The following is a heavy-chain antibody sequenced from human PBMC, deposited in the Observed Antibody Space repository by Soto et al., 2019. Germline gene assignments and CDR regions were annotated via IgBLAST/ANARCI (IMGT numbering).Heavy chain of an antibody. Sequence: GGSLRLSCAASGFTFSSYAMHWVRQAPGKGLEWVAVISYDGSNKYYADSVKGRFTISRDNSKNTLYLQMNSLRAEDTAVYYCARATVYSSGWYIDAFDIWGQGTMVTVSS. D-gene: IGHD6-19*01. CDR1: GFTFSSYA. V-gene: IGHV3-30-3*01. CDR2: ISYDGSNK. CDR3: ARATVYSSGWYIDAFDI. J-gene: IGHJ3*02.